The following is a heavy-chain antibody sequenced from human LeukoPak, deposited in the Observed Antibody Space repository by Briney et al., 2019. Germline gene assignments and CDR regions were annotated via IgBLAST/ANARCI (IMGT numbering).Heavy chain of an antibody. CDR2: ISAYNGNT. CDR3: ARTLDDREEYQLLDAFDI. V-gene: IGHV1-18*01. CDR1: GYTFTSYG. D-gene: IGHD2-2*01. J-gene: IGHJ3*02. Sequence: AASVKVSCKASGYTFTSYGISWVRQAPGQGLEWMGWISAYNGNTNYAQKLQGRVTMTTDTSTSTAYMELRSLRSDDTAVYYCARTLDDREEYQLLDAFDIWGQGTMVTVSS.